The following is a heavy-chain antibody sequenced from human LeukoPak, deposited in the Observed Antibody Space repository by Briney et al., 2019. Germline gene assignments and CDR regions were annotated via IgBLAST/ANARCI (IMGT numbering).Heavy chain of an antibody. J-gene: IGHJ5*02. V-gene: IGHV3-30*03. CDR2: ISYDGSNK. CDR3: ARDRPNYP. D-gene: IGHD2-8*01. Sequence: GRSLRLSCAASGFTFSRYGMHWVRQAPGKGLEWVAVISYDGSNKYYADSVKGRFTISRDNSKNTLYLQMNSLRAEDTAVYYCARDRPNYPWGQGTLVTVSS. CDR1: GFTFSRYG.